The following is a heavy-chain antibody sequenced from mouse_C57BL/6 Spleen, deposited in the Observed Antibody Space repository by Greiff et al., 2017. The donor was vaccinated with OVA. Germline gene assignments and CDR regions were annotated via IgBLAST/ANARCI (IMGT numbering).Heavy chain of an antibody. CDR2: ILPGSGST. CDR1: GYTFTGYW. CDR3: ARCPVW. J-gene: IGHJ2*01. Sequence: QVQLKQSGAELMKPGASVKLSCKATGYTFTGYWIEWVQQRPGHGLEWIGEILPGSGSTNYNEKITGKANFTADTSTNTGYMQLNSLTTECSANYYCARCPVWWGQGTTLTVSS. V-gene: IGHV1-9*01.